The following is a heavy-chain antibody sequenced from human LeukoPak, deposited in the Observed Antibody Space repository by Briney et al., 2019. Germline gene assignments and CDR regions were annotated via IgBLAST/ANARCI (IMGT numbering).Heavy chain of an antibody. CDR1: GFTFGGYW. D-gene: IGHD3-22*01. CDR2: IHFDGSRT. J-gene: IGHJ4*02. V-gene: IGHV3-74*01. Sequence: GPLHLSCAASGFTFGGYWMHRVRQAPGKGLECVSRIHFDGSRTRYADSVKGRFTISRDNAKNTLYLQMNSLRAEDTAVYYCARVKRYYDPYYFDSWGQGTLVAVSS. CDR3: ARVKRYYDPYYFDS.